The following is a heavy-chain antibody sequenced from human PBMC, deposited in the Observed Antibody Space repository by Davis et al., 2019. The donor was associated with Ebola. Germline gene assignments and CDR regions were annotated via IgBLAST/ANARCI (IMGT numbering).Heavy chain of an antibody. CDR3: TVRFDY. CDR1: GLTFTDSA. V-gene: IGHV3-73*01. J-gene: IGHJ4*02. CDR2: VRSKANFYET. Sequence: GRSLRPSCVASGLTFTDSAIHCVRQAPGNGLEWVGRVRSKANFYETSYGASVRGRFIISRDDSKKMAYLQMNSLQTGDTAIYYCTVRFDYWGRGTLVTVSS.